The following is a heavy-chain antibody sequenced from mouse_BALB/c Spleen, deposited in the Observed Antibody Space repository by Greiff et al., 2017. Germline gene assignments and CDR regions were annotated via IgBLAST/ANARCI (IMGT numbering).Heavy chain of an antibody. CDR2: IYPGSGNT. Sequence: QVQLKESGPELAKPGASVKISCKASGYTFTDYYINWVKQKPGQGLEWIGWIYPGSGNTKYNEKFKGKATLTVDTSSSTAYMQLSSLTSEDTAVYFCARGELGLFAYWGQGTLVTVSA. CDR1: GYTFTDYY. J-gene: IGHJ3*01. V-gene: IGHV1-84*02. D-gene: IGHD4-1*01. CDR3: ARGELGLFAY.